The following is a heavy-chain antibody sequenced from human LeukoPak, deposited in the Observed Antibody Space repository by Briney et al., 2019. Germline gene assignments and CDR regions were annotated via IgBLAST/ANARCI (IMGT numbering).Heavy chain of an antibody. CDR3: ARERSEYFDY. J-gene: IGHJ4*02. D-gene: IGHD3-3*01. Sequence: SETLSLTCTVSGGSICRYYGSCMRQPAGKGLEWIGRIYTSGSTNYNPSLKSRVTMSVDTSKNQFSLKLSSVTAADTAVYYCARERSEYFDYWGQGTLVTVSS. CDR1: GGSICRYY. CDR2: IYTSGST. V-gene: IGHV4-4*07.